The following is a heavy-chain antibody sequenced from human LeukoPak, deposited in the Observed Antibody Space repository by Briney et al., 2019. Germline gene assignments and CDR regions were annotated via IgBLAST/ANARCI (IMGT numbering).Heavy chain of an antibody. CDR3: ARGLHCSGGTCSDS. D-gene: IGHD2-15*01. Sequence: ASVKVSCKASGYTFTGYYVHWVRQAPGQGLEWMGWINPNSGGTNYAQKFQGRVAMTRDTSISTAYMELGRLRSDGTAVYYCARGLHCSGGTCSDSWGQGTLVTVSS. J-gene: IGHJ4*02. V-gene: IGHV1-2*02. CDR2: INPNSGGT. CDR1: GYTFTGYY.